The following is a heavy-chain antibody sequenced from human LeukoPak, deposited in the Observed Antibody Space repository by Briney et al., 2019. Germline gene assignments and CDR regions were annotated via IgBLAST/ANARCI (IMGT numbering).Heavy chain of an antibody. CDR2: ISSNGDTT. Sequence: PGGSLRLSCVASGFTFSSYAMSWVRQAPGTGLEWVSTISSNGDTTYYADSVKGRFTISRDNSKNTLYLQMNSLKADDTALYYCAKVVLNNDNSGYSGFDYWGQGTLVTVSS. J-gene: IGHJ4*01. CDR1: GFTFSSYA. CDR3: AKVVLNNDNSGYSGFDY. D-gene: IGHD3-22*01. V-gene: IGHV3-23*01.